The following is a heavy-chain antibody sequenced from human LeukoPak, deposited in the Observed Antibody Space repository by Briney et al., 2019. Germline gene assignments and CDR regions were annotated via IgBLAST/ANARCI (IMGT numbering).Heavy chain of an antibody. V-gene: IGHV4-59*08. D-gene: IGHD2-2*01. Sequence: SETLSLTCTVSGGSISSYYWSWIRQPPGKGLEWIGYIYYSGSTNYNPSLKSRVTISVDTSKNQFSLKLSSVTAADTAVYYCARSANHVVPAAMARWFDPWGQGTLVTVSS. CDR2: IYYSGST. CDR3: ARSANHVVPAAMARWFDP. CDR1: GGSISSYY. J-gene: IGHJ5*02.